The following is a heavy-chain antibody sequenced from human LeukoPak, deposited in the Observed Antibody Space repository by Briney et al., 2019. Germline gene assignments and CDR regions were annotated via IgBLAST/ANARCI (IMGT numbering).Heavy chain of an antibody. CDR2: INPSGGST. CDR3: ARDTSPTWVAARQDVRGSFDH. J-gene: IGHJ4*02. Sequence: GASVKVSCKASGYTFTSYYMHWVRQAPGQGLEWMGIINPSGGSTSYAQKFQGRVTMTRDMSTSTVYMELSSLRSEDTAVYYCARDTSPTWVAARQDVRGSFDHWGQGTLVTVSS. D-gene: IGHD6-6*01. CDR1: GYTFTSYY. V-gene: IGHV1-46*01.